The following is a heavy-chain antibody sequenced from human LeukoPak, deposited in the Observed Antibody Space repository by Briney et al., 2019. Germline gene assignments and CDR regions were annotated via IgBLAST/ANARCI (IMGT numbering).Heavy chain of an antibody. Sequence: PGGSLRLSCAASGFTFSSYWMHWVRQAPGEGLVWVSRINSDRSSTSYADSVKGRFTISRDNAKNTLYLQMNSLRAEDTAVYYCARSSSWFYYFDYWGQGTLVTVSS. CDR2: INSDRSST. V-gene: IGHV3-74*01. CDR1: GFTFSSYW. CDR3: ARSSSWFYYFDY. J-gene: IGHJ4*02. D-gene: IGHD6-13*01.